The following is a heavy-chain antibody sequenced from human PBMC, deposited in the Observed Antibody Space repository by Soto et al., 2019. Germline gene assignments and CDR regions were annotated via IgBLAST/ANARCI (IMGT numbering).Heavy chain of an antibody. CDR2: SSGGGGSSTTI. D-gene: IGHD1-26*01. CDR1: GFTFSSYD. Sequence: EVQLVESGGGLVQPGGSLRLSCAVSGFTFSSYDMNWVRQAPGKGLEWVSYSSGGGGSSTTIYYADSVRGRFTISRDNAKNSLYLQMNSLRDEDTAVYYCARVAGVGDQDEYWGQGTLVTVSS. V-gene: IGHV3-48*02. J-gene: IGHJ4*02. CDR3: ARVAGVGDQDEY.